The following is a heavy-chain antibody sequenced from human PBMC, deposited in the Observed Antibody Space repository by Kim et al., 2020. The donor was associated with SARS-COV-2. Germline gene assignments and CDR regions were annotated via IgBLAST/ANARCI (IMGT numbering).Heavy chain of an antibody. J-gene: IGHJ5*02. CDR3: ARGERWFDP. CDR1: GFTFISYW. CDR2: IKQDGSEK. Sequence: GGSLRLSCAASGFTFISYWMSWVRQAPGKGLEWVANIKQDGSEKYYVDSVKGRFTISRDNAKNSLYLQMNSLRAEDTAVYYCARGERWFDPWGQGTLVTV. V-gene: IGHV3-7*01. D-gene: IGHD6-25*01.